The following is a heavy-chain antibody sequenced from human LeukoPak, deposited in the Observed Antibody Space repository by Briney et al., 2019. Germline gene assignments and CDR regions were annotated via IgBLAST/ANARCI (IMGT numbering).Heavy chain of an antibody. Sequence: PGESLKISCKRSGYSFTSYWIGWVRQMPGKGLDWMGIIYPGDSDTRYSPSFQGQVTISADKSISPAYLQWSSLKASDTAMYYCARPRSGYCACAFDIWGQGTMVTVSS. V-gene: IGHV5-51*01. CDR2: IYPGDSDT. J-gene: IGHJ3*02. CDR1: GYSFTSYW. CDR3: ARPRSGYCACAFDI. D-gene: IGHD3-22*01.